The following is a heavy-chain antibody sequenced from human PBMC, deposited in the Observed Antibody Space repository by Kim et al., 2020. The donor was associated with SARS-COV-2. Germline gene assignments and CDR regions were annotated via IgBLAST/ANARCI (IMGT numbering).Heavy chain of an antibody. Sequence: TSSSTIYYADSVKGRFTISRDNAKNSLYLQMNSLRAEDTAVYYCAARLDYWGRETWSPSPQ. CDR3: AARLDY. J-gene: IGHJ4*02. V-gene: IGHV3-48*04. CDR2: TSSSTI. D-gene: IGHD6-25*01.